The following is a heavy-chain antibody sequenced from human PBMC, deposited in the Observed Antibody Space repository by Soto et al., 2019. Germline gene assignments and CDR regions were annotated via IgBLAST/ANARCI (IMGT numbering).Heavy chain of an antibody. D-gene: IGHD5-12*01. J-gene: IGHJ4*02. Sequence: GGSLRLSCAASGITFSRYDMHWVRQGAGKGLEWVSSTGTAGDPYYADSVKGRFTISRENAQNSLHLQMSSLTAEDSAVYYCAAQFVGDGYNKGFDYWGQGTLVTVSS. CDR2: TGTAGDP. CDR1: GITFSRYD. CDR3: AAQFVGDGYNKGFDY. V-gene: IGHV3-13*05.